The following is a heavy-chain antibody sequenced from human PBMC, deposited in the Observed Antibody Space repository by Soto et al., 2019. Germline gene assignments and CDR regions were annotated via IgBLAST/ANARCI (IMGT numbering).Heavy chain of an antibody. CDR1: GFTFTRHW. D-gene: IGHD6-19*01. Sequence: EVQLVESGGGLVQPGGSLRLSCAASGFTFTRHWMHWVRQGPGKGPVWVSRINGDGSSISYADSVKGRFTVSRDNAKNTLYLQMNSLRAEDTAVYYCAREIIAVCGKIRWFDPWGQGTLVTVSS. V-gene: IGHV3-74*01. J-gene: IGHJ5*02. CDR2: INGDGSSI. CDR3: AREIIAVCGKIRWFDP.